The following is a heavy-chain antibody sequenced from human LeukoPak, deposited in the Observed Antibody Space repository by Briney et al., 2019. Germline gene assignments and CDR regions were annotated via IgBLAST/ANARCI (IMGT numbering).Heavy chain of an antibody. V-gene: IGHV3-21*01. CDR1: GFTLSSYS. Sequence: PRGCLRLSCAASGFTLSSYSMNWVRHAPGGGREWVSSIISTMSYINYADSVKGRLTIYRDNAKNSLYLQMNSLRAEDTAVYYCARYGENTTHYYYYMDVWGKGTTVTVSS. D-gene: IGHD2/OR15-2a*01. CDR2: IISTMSYI. CDR3: ARYGENTTHYYYYMDV. J-gene: IGHJ6*03.